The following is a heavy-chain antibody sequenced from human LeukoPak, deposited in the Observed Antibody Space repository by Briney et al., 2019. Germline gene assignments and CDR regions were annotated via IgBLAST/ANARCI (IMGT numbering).Heavy chain of an antibody. Sequence: SSETLSLTCAVYGGSFSGFYWSWIRQPPGKGLEWIGEINHSGSTNYNPSLKSRVTISVDTSKDQFSLKLSSVTAADTAVYYCARGRRYSSSWYVDYWGQGTLVTVSS. J-gene: IGHJ4*02. CDR3: ARGRRYSSSWYVDY. CDR2: INHSGST. CDR1: GGSFSGFY. D-gene: IGHD6-13*01. V-gene: IGHV4-34*01.